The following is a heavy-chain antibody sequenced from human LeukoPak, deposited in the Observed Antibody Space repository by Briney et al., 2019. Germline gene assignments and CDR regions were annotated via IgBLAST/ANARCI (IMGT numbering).Heavy chain of an antibody. CDR3: ARGQGTVTTH. CDR1: GGSISSGGYY. J-gene: IGHJ4*02. CDR2: INHSGNA. Sequence: SQTLSLTCTVSGGSISSGGYYWTWIRQPPGKGLEWIGEINHSGNANYNPSLKSRVTISLDMSENHFSLKLTSVTAADTAVYYCARGQGTVTTHWGQGTLVTVSS. D-gene: IGHD4-17*01. V-gene: IGHV4-30-2*01.